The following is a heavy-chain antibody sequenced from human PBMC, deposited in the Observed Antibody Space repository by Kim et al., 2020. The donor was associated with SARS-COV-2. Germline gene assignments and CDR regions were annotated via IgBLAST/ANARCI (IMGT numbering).Heavy chain of an antibody. CDR1: GFTFSSYG. J-gene: IGHJ4*01. Sequence: GGSLRLSCAASGFTFSSYGMHWVRQAPGKGLEWVAVISYDGSNKYYADSVKGRFTISRDNSKNTLYLQMNSLRAEDTAVYYCARRPPPNYSSGWSDKFPDYWGQEPWSPSPQ. CDR3: ARRPPPNYSSGWSDKFPDY. CDR2: ISYDGSNK. D-gene: IGHD6-19*01. V-gene: IGHV3-33*05.